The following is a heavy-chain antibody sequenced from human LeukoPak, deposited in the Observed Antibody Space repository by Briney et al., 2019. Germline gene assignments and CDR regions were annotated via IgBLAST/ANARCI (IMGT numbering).Heavy chain of an antibody. D-gene: IGHD3-22*01. J-gene: IGHJ4*02. CDR1: GLTFSSHW. Sequence: GGSLRLSCAASGLTFSSHWMHWVRQAPGKGLEWVSGISGSGDNTYYADSVKGRFTISRDNSKNTLYVQVNSLGTEDTAAYYSAKGSYYDSSGSFYFDYWGQGTLVTVSS. CDR2: ISGSGDNT. V-gene: IGHV3-23*01. CDR3: AKGSYYDSSGSFYFDY.